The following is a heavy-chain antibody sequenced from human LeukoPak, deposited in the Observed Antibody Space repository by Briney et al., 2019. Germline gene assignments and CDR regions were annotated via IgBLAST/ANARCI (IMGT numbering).Heavy chain of an antibody. D-gene: IGHD3-22*01. CDR3: SRGMDSRKLGY. CDR1: GASFSSGDQY. Sequence: SETLSLTCTVSGASFSSGDQYWNWIRQSPGKGLEWIGSIHPSGTLYNNPSLESRVTMSMDTSKNQFSLNLNSVTAADTAVYFCSRGMDSRKLGYWGQGTLVTVSS. V-gene: IGHV4-31*03. J-gene: IGHJ4*02. CDR2: IHPSGTL.